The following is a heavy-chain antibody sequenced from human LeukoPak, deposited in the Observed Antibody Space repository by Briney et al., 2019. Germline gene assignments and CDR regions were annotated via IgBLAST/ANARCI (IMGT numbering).Heavy chain of an antibody. V-gene: IGHV3-30*18. D-gene: IGHD1-14*01. CDR3: AKDDAVFGFDY. J-gene: IGHJ4*02. CDR2: ISYDGGNK. Sequence: GRSLRLSCAASGFTFSSYGMHWVRQAPGKGLEWVAVISYDGGNKYYADSVKGRFTISRDNSKNTLYLQMNSLRAEDTAVYYCAKDDAVFGFDYWGQGTLVTVSS. CDR1: GFTFSSYG.